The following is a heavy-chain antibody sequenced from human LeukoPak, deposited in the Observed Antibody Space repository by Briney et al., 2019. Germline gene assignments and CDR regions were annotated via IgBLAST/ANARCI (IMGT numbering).Heavy chain of an antibody. Sequence: SETLSLTCTVSGGSISSSSYYWGWIRQPPGKGLEWIGSIYYSGSTYYNPSLKSRVTISVDTSKNQFSLKLSSVTAADTAVYYCARKYSSGWYGGSWFDPWGQGTLVTVSS. CDR1: GGSISSSSYY. V-gene: IGHV4-39*07. CDR2: IYYSGST. CDR3: ARKYSSGWYGGSWFDP. D-gene: IGHD6-19*01. J-gene: IGHJ5*02.